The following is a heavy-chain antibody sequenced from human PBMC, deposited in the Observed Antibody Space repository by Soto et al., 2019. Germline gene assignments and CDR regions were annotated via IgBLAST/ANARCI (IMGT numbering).Heavy chain of an antibody. V-gene: IGHV4-30-2*01. J-gene: IGHJ4*02. CDR3: SSSHAGAHITVAVQ. CDR2: IYHSGST. CDR1: GGSISSDGYS. D-gene: IGHD6-13*01. Sequence: SETLSLTCAVSGGSISSDGYSWSWIRQPPGKGLEWIGYIYHSGSTYYNPSLKSRVTISVDRSKNQFSLKLSSVTAADTAVYYCSSSHAGAHITVAVQWGQGSLVTVSS.